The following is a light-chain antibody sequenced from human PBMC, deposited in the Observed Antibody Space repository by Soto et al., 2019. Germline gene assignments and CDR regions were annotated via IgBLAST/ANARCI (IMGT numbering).Light chain of an antibody. Sequence: DIQMTQSPSSLSASVGDRVTITCLASQSISSYLNWYQQKPGKAPKRLIYAASSLQSGVPSRFSGSGSGTDFTLTISSLQPEDFATYYCQQSYSTPWTFGQGTKVDNK. J-gene: IGKJ1*01. CDR2: AAS. CDR3: QQSYSTPWT. CDR1: QSISSY. V-gene: IGKV1-39*01.